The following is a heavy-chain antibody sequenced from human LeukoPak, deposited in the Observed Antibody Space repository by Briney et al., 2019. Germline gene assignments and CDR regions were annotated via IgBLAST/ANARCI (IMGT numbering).Heavy chain of an antibody. Sequence: GGSLRLSCAASGFTFSSYAMHWVRQAPGKGLEWVAVIWYDGSNKYYADSVKGRFTISRDNSKNTLYLQMSSLRADDTAVYYCASLTAPDAFDIWGQGTMVTVSS. CDR3: ASLTAPDAFDI. CDR2: IWYDGSNK. CDR1: GFTFSSYA. J-gene: IGHJ3*02. V-gene: IGHV3-33*08. D-gene: IGHD4/OR15-4a*01.